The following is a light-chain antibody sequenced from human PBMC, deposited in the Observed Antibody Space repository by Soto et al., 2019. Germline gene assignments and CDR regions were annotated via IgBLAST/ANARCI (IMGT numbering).Light chain of an antibody. V-gene: IGLV1-44*01. CDR1: SSNIGSNT. Sequence: QSVLTQPPSASGTPGQRVTISCSGSSSNIGSNTVNWYQQLPGTAPKLLIYSDTQRPSGVPDRFSGSKSGTSASLTISGLQYEDEADYYCAAWDDSLNGLLFGGGTKLTVL. CDR3: AAWDDSLNGLL. CDR2: SDT. J-gene: IGLJ2*01.